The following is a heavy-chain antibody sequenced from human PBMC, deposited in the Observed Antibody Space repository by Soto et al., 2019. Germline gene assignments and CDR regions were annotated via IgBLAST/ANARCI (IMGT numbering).Heavy chain of an antibody. CDR3: ARGAEMSSLTKWFDS. Sequence: GGSLRLSCAACGFIFSDYYMSWIRQAPGKGLEWLAYISRDGNAIFYADSVIGRFTVSRDNAKNSLFLQMDDLRAEDTAMFFCARGAEMSSLTKWFDSWGQGTLVTVSS. D-gene: IGHD1-1*01. V-gene: IGHV3-11*01. J-gene: IGHJ5*01. CDR1: GFIFSDYY. CDR2: ISRDGNAI.